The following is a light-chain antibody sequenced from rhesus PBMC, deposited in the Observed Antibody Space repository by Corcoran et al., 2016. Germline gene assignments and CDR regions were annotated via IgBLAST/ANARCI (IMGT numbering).Light chain of an antibody. CDR3: QHYSSRPLT. J-gene: IGKJ4*01. CDR1: QGISSW. Sequence: DIQMTQSPSSLSASVGDTVTITCRASQGISSWLAWYQQNPGKAPKLRIYKATSLQSGVPSRFRGSVAGTDFTLTISSLQSEDFATYYCQHYSSRPLTFGGGTKVELK. V-gene: IGKV1-22*01. CDR2: KAT.